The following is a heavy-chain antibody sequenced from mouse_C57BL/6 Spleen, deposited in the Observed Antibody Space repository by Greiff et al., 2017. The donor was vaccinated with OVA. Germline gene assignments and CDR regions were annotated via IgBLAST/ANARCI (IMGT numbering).Heavy chain of an antibody. CDR2: INPSNGGT. V-gene: IGHV1-53*01. Sequence: QVQLQQPGTELVKPGASVKLSCKASGYTFTSYWMHWVKQWPGQGLEWFGNINPSNGGTNYNEKFKSKATLTVAKSSSTAYMQLSSLTSEDSAVYYCARYYSYFPASWFAYWGQGTLVTVSA. CDR1: GYTFTSYW. D-gene: IGHD2-12*01. CDR3: ARYYSYFPASWFAY. J-gene: IGHJ3*01.